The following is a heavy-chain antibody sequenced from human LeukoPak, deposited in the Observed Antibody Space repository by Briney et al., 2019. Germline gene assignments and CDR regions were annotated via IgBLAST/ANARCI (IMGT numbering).Heavy chain of an antibody. CDR1: GYTFTGYY. CDR2: INPNSGGT. D-gene: IGHD2-15*01. V-gene: IGHV1-2*02. CDR3: ARALQDIVVVVAYDY. Sequence: GASVKVSCKASGYTFTGYYMYWVRQAPGQGLEWMGWINPNSGGTNYAQKFQGRVTMTRDTSISTAYMELSRLRSDDTAVYYCARALQDIVVVVAYDYWGQGTLVTVSS. J-gene: IGHJ4*02.